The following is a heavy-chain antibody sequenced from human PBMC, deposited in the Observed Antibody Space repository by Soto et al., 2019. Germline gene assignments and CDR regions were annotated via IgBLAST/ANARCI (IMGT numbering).Heavy chain of an antibody. V-gene: IGHV1-8*01. J-gene: IGHJ5*02. CDR2: MNPNSGNT. Sequence: ASVKVSCKASGYTFTSYDINWVRQATGQGLEWMGWMNPNSGNTGYAQKFQGRVTMTRNTSISTAYMELSSLRSEDTAVYYCARASLEWFFHEAATRDNWFDPWGQGTLVTVSS. D-gene: IGHD3-3*02. CDR1: GYTFTSYD. CDR3: ARASLEWFFHEAATRDNWFDP.